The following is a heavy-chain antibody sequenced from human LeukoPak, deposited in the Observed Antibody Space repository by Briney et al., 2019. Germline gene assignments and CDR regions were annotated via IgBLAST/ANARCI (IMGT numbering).Heavy chain of an antibody. Sequence: SVTVSCKASGGTFSSYAISWVRQAPGQGLEWMGGIIPIFGTANYAQKFQGRVTITADKSTSTAYMELSSLRSEDTAVYYCAGGGITMVRGAPYNWFDPWGQGTLVTVSS. V-gene: IGHV1-69*06. CDR3: AGGGITMVRGAPYNWFDP. CDR2: IIPIFGTA. J-gene: IGHJ5*02. D-gene: IGHD3-10*01. CDR1: GGTFSSYA.